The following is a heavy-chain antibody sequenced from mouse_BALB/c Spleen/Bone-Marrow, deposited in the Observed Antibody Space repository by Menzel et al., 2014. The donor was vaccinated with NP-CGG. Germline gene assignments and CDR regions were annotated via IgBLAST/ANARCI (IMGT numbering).Heavy chain of an antibody. Sequence: EVQLVESGGGLVQPGGSLRLSCATSGFTFTDNYMTWVRQPPGKALEWLGFIRNKANGYTTEYSASVKGRFTISRDNSQIILYLQMNTLRAEDSATYDCARDSDWFAYWGQGTLVTVSA. V-gene: IGHV7-3*02. J-gene: IGHJ3*01. CDR1: GFTFTDNY. CDR2: IRNKANGYTT. CDR3: ARDSDWFAY.